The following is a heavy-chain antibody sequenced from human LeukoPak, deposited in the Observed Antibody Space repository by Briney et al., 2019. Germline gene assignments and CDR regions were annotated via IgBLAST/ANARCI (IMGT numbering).Heavy chain of an antibody. D-gene: IGHD2-21*02. CDR3: ARLAYCGGDCYWYFQH. Sequence: KPGGSLRLSCAASGFTFSDSYMSWIRQAAGKGLEWMGIIYPGDSDTRYSPSFQGQVTISADKSISTAYLQWSSLKASDTAMYYCARLAYCGGDCYWYFQHWGQGTLVTVSS. CDR1: GFTFSDSY. V-gene: IGHV5-51*01. J-gene: IGHJ1*01. CDR2: IYPGDSDT.